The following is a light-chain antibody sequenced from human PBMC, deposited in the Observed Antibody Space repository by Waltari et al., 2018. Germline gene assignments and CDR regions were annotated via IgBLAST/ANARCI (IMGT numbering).Light chain of an antibody. CDR2: EAS. V-gene: IGLV2-14*01. Sequence: QSALTQPASVSGSPGPSITISCSGTSSDVGAYSSVSWYQHHPGPAPKLMIFEASNRPSGFSDRFSGSKSGNTASLTISGLQAEDEADYYCSSFTTTSTWVFGGGTKLTVL. CDR3: SSFTTTSTWV. CDR1: SSDVGAYSS. J-gene: IGLJ3*02.